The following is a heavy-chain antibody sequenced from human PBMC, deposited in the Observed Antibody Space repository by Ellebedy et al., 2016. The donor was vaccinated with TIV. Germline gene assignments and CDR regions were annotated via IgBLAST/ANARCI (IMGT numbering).Heavy chain of an antibody. J-gene: IGHJ6*02. CDR3: ARGWFGSGMGV. D-gene: IGHD3-10*01. Sequence: SQTLSLTCVISVDSVSTDIGWNWIRQSPSRGLKWLGRTYYRSKWNNDYAVSLKSRLTINPETSKNLFSLQLNSVTPEDTAVYYCARGWFGSGMGVWGQGTTVTVSS. CDR2: TYYRSKWNN. V-gene: IGHV6-1*01. CDR1: VDSVSTDIG.